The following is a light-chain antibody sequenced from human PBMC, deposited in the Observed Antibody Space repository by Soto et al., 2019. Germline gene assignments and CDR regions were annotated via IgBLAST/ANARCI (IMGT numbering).Light chain of an antibody. Sequence: EIVMTQSPATLSVTPGERATLSCRASQSVSSNLAWYQQKPSQPPKLLIYVASTRATGIPARFSGSGSGTESTLSISGMQSEDFADYYCQQYGVWPLTFGGGTKVEFK. V-gene: IGKV3-15*01. J-gene: IGKJ4*02. CDR2: VAS. CDR1: QSVSSN. CDR3: QQYGVWPLT.